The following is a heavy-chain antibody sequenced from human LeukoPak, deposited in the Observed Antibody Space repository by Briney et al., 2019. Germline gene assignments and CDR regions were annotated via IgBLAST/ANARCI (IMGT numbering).Heavy chain of an antibody. CDR3: ARGMHYYGSGGYNWFDP. V-gene: IGHV4-59*08. CDR2: IYYTGII. Sequence: SETPSLTCTVTGGSISNFYWSWIRQPPGKGLEWIGDIYYTGIINYDPSLESRVTISLDTSKNQFSLKLKSVTAADTAVYYCARGMHYYGSGGYNWFDPWGQGTLVTVSS. D-gene: IGHD3-22*01. CDR1: GGSISNFY. J-gene: IGHJ5*02.